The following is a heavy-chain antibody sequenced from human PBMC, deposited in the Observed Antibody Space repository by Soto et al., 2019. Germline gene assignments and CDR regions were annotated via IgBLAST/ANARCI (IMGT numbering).Heavy chain of an antibody. J-gene: IGHJ5*02. Sequence: QVQLVQSGAEVKKPGASVKVSCKASGYTFTSYGISWVRQAPGQGLEWMGWISAYNGNTNYAQKLPGRVTMTTDTTTSTDYLELRSQRSDDTAMYYCAREEFGAVRSLPWCNPWGQGSLLTVSS. D-gene: IGHD3-3*01. CDR3: AREEFGAVRSLPWCNP. CDR1: GYTFTSYG. V-gene: IGHV1-18*04. CDR2: ISAYNGNT.